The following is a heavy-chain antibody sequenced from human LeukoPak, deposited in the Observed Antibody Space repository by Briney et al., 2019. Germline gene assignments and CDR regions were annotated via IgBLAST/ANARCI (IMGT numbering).Heavy chain of an antibody. D-gene: IGHD6-19*01. Sequence: AVKVSCKASGYTFTSYGISWVRQAPGQGLEWMGGIIPIFGTANYAQKFQGRVTITADKSTSTAYMELSSLRSEDTAVYYCARAVGSGWYFSHYDYWGQGTLVTVSS. V-gene: IGHV1-69*06. CDR3: ARAVGSGWYFSHYDY. J-gene: IGHJ4*02. CDR1: GYTFTSYG. CDR2: IIPIFGTA.